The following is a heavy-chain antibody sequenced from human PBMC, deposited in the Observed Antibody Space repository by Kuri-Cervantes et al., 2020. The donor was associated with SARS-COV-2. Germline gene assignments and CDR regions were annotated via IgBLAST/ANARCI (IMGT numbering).Heavy chain of an antibody. CDR3: ARLPSYYYYGMDV. CDR1: GGSISSSSYY. CDR2: IYYSGST. Sequence: SCTVSGGSISSSSYYWGWIRQPPGKGLEWIGSIYYSGSTYYNPSLKSRVTISVDTSKNQFSLKLSSVTAADTAVYYCARLPSYYYYGMDVWGQGTTVTVSS. V-gene: IGHV4-39*01. J-gene: IGHJ6*02.